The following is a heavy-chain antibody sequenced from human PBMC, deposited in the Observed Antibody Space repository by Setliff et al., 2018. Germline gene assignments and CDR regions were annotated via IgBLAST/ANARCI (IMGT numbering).Heavy chain of an antibody. CDR1: GYTFTGYY. V-gene: IGHV1-2*02. CDR3: AKGGGGNYDSSAIGYYYYYYYMDV. Sequence: ASVKVSCKASGYTFTGYYMHWIRQAPGQGLEWVGWINPNSGVTNYAQKFQGRVTMTRDTSISTAYMELSSLRSDDTAVYYCAKGGGGNYDSSAIGYYYYYYYMDVWGKGTTVTVSS. CDR2: INPNSGVT. D-gene: IGHD3-22*01. J-gene: IGHJ6*03.